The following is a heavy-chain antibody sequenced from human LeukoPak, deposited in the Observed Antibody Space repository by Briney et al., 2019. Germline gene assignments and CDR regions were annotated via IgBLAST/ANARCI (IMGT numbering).Heavy chain of an antibody. D-gene: IGHD2-21*01. CDR3: VRGPGDYYSTDY. V-gene: IGHV4-59*11. Sequence: SGTLSLTCSVSGGSISSHYWSWIRQPPGKGLEWIGYIYYSGRINYNPSFKSRVTISADTSKNQLSLKVTSVTAADTAVYYCVRGPGDYYSTDYWGQGTLVTVSS. J-gene: IGHJ4*02. CDR2: IYYSGRI. CDR1: GGSISSHY.